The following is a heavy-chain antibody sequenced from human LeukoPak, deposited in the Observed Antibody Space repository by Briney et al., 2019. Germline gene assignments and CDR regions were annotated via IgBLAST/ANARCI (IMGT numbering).Heavy chain of an antibody. CDR1: GFTFSSYS. D-gene: IGHD3-22*01. V-gene: IGHV3-21*01. Sequence: GGSLRLSCAASGFTFSSYSMNWVRQAPGKGLEWVSFISSSRSYIYYADSVKGRFTISRDNAKNSLYLQMNSLRAEDTAVYYCARDETYYYDSSGYYYDDYWGQEPWSPSPQ. CDR2: ISSSRSYI. CDR3: ARDETYYYDSSGYYYDDY. J-gene: IGHJ4*01.